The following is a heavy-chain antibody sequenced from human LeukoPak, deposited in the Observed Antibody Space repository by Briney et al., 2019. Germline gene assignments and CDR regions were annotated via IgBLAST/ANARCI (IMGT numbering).Heavy chain of an antibody. D-gene: IGHD2-2*01. J-gene: IGHJ5*02. CDR3: ARGICSSTSCIKTGGPNWFDP. CDR2: INHSGST. CDR1: GGSISDYY. Sequence: SETLSLTCTVSGGSISDYYWGWIRQPPGKGLEWIGEINHSGSTNYNPSLKSRVTISVDTSKNQFSLKLSSVTAADTAVYYCARGICSSTSCIKTGGPNWFDPWGQGTLVTVSS. V-gene: IGHV4-34*01.